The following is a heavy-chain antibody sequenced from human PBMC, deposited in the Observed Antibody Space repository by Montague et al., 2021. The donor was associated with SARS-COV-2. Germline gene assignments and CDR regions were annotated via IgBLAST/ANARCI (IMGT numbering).Heavy chain of an antibody. V-gene: IGHV4-39*01. CDR1: GGSITRNYY. J-gene: IGHJ3*02. CDR3: ARPLVRGVPKAFDI. CDR2: IYYSGTT. Sequence: SETLSLTCTVSGGSITRNYYWGWIRQPPGKGLEWVGNIYYSGTTFINPPLESRVTISVDASKNQFSLNLTSVTAADTAVCYCARPLVRGVPKAFDIWGQGALVIVSS. D-gene: IGHD3-10*01.